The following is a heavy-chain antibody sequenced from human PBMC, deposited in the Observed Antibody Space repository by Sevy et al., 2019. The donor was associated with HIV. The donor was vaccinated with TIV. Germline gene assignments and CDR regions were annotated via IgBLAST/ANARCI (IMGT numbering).Heavy chain of an antibody. CDR1: GFTFSSYA. J-gene: IGHJ4*02. CDR3: AKDGSPYSSSWYAAPHYFDY. CDR2: ISGSGGST. Sequence: GSLRLSCAASGFTFSSYAMSWVRQAPGKGLEWVSAISGSGGSTYYADSVKGRFTISRDNSKNTRYLQMNSLRAEDTAVYYCAKDGSPYSSSWYAAPHYFDYWGQGTLVTVSS. D-gene: IGHD6-13*01. V-gene: IGHV3-23*01.